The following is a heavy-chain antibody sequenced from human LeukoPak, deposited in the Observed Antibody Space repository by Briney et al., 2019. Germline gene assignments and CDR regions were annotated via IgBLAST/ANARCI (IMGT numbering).Heavy chain of an antibody. Sequence: PVKVSCKASGGTFSSYTISWVRQAPGQGLEWMGRIIPILGIANYAQKFQGRVTITADKSTSTAYMELSSLRSEDTAVYYCARDHHFRGPYGETPRTFDYWGQGTLVTVSS. D-gene: IGHD3-10*01. CDR1: GGTFSSYT. V-gene: IGHV1-69*04. CDR3: ARDHHFRGPYGETPRTFDY. CDR2: IIPILGIA. J-gene: IGHJ4*02.